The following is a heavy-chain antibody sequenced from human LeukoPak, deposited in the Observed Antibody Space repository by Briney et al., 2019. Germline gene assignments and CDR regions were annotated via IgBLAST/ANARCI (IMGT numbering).Heavy chain of an antibody. CDR2: IYSGGSI. D-gene: IGHD5-18*01. V-gene: IGHV3-53*01. CDR1: GLTVSSKY. Sequence: GGSLRLSCAASGLTVSSKYMSWVRQAPGKGLEWVSVIYSGGSIYYADSVKGRFTISRDNSKNTLYLQMNSLRAEDTAVYYCARANTAMAQFDYWGQGTLVTVSS. CDR3: ARANTAMAQFDY. J-gene: IGHJ4*02.